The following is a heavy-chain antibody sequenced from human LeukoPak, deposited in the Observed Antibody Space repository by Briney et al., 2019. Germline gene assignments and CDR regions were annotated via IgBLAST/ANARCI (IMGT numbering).Heavy chain of an antibody. Sequence: SVKVSCKTFGGTFSNYAISWVRQAPGQGHEWMGRIIPIFGTANYAQKFQGRVTIIADQSSSTAYMELSSLRSEDTAMYYCARDKGRYFGSKTYYNDFFDYWGQGTLVTVSS. CDR1: GGTFSNYA. CDR3: ARDKGRYFGSKTYYNDFFDY. CDR2: IIPIFGTA. V-gene: IGHV1-69*15. D-gene: IGHD3-10*01. J-gene: IGHJ4*02.